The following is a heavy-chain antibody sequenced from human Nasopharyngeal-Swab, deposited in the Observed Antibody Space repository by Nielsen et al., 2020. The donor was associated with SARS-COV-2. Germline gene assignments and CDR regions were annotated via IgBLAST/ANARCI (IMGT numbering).Heavy chain of an antibody. Sequence: WIRQPPGKGLEWVSSISSSSSYIYYADSVKGRFTISRDNAKNSLYLQMNSLRAEDTAVYYCARVPSTAVADNWGQGTLGTVSS. CDR2: ISSSSSYI. J-gene: IGHJ4*02. V-gene: IGHV3-21*01. D-gene: IGHD6-19*01. CDR3: ARVPSTAVADN.